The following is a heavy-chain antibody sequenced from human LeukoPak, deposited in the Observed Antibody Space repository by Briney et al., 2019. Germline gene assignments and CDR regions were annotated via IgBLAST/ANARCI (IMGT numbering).Heavy chain of an antibody. CDR1: GFTLSSYA. CDR3: AKSGITMVRGVGYFDY. CDR2: ISGSGGST. J-gene: IGHJ4*02. Sequence: QAGGSLRLSCAASGFTLSSYAMSWVRQAPGKGLEWVSAISGSGGSTYYADSVKGRFTISRDNSKNTLYLQMNSLRAEDTAVYYCAKSGITMVRGVGYFDYWGQGTLVTVSS. V-gene: IGHV3-23*01. D-gene: IGHD3-10*01.